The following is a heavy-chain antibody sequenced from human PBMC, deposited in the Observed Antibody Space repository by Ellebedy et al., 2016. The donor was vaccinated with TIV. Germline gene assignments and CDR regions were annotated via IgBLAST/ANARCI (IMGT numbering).Heavy chain of an antibody. J-gene: IGHJ4*02. CDR1: RFTFSRYW. D-gene: IGHD6-6*01. Sequence: GESLKISCAASRFTFSRYWMHWVRQAPGKGLVWVSDINRDGSRTSYADSVKGRFTISRDNAKSTLYLQMESLRAEDSAVYYCAALDLGNDYWGQGTLVTVSS. CDR3: AALDLGNDY. V-gene: IGHV3-74*01. CDR2: INRDGSRT.